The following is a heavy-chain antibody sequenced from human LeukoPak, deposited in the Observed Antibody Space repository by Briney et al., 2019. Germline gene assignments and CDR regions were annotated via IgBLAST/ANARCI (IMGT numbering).Heavy chain of an antibody. CDR3: ARGPYGGNSEY. Sequence: PGGSLRLSCAASGFTFSSYWMSWVRQAPGKGLEWVSAISGSGGSTYYADSVKGRFTISRDNSKNTLYLQMNSLRAEDTAVYYCARGPYGGNSEYWGQGTLVTVSS. J-gene: IGHJ4*02. CDR2: ISGSGGST. CDR1: GFTFSSYW. D-gene: IGHD4-23*01. V-gene: IGHV3-23*01.